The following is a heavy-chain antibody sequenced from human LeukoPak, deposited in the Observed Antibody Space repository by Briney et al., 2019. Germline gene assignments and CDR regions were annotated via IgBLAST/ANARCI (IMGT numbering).Heavy chain of an antibody. D-gene: IGHD1-1*01. CDR3: ARVPYSWNDVSSGLNWFDP. J-gene: IGHJ5*02. CDR1: GGSIRSIDYY. V-gene: IGHV4-39*07. Sequence: SETLSLTCTVSGGSIRSIDYYWGWTRQPPGKGLEWIGTIYYSGTTYYNPSLESRVTISVATSKKQFSLRLRSVTAADTAVYYCARVPYSWNDVSSGLNWFDPWGQGALVTVSS. CDR2: IYYSGTT.